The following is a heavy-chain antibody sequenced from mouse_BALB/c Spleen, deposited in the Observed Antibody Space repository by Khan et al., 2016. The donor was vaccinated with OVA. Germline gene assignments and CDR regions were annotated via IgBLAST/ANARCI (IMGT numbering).Heavy chain of an antibody. Sequence: EVELVESGGDLVKPGGSLKLSCAASGFTFSTYGMSWVRQAPDKRLEWVATVSTGGSYTYYPDSVKGRFTISRDNAKNTLYLQMSGLRSEDTAMFTCTRCAYYYDSEGFAYWGQGTLVTVSA. J-gene: IGHJ3*01. CDR3: TRCAYYYDSEGFAY. D-gene: IGHD1-1*01. V-gene: IGHV5-6*01. CDR2: VSTGGSYT. CDR1: GFTFSTYG.